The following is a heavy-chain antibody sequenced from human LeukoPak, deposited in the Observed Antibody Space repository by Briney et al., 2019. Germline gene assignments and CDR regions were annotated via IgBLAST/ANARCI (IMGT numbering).Heavy chain of an antibody. CDR2: FDPEDGET. CDR1: GYTLTELS. D-gene: IGHD3/OR15-3a*01. CDR3: ATHSDFWTGNYFDY. V-gene: IGHV1-24*01. Sequence: ASVKVSCKVSGYTLTELSMHWVRQAPGKGLEWMGGFDPEDGETIYAQKFQGRVTMTEDTSTDTAYMELSSLRSEDTAVYYCATHSDFWTGNYFDYWGQGTLVTVSS. J-gene: IGHJ4*02.